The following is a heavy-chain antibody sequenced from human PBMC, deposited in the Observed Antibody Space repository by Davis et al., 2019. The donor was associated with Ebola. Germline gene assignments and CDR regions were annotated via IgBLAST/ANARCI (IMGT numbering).Heavy chain of an antibody. D-gene: IGHD6-6*01. V-gene: IGHV4-34*01. Sequence: SETLSLTCTVSGGSISGYYWSWIRQPPGKGLEWIGEINHSGSTNYNPSLKSRVTISVDTSKNQFSLKLSSVTAADTAVYYCARHKSEYSSSSDYWGQGTLVTVSS. CDR1: GGSISGYY. CDR2: INHSGST. J-gene: IGHJ4*02. CDR3: ARHKSEYSSSSDY.